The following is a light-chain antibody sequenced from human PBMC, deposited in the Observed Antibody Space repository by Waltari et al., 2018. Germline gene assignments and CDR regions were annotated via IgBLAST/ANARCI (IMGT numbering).Light chain of an antibody. V-gene: IGKV1-8*01. CDR3: QQYYSFPFT. J-gene: IGKJ3*01. Sequence: AIRMTQSPPSFSASTGDRATITCRANQGISSYLAWFQQKPGKAPKLLIYAASTLQTGVPSRFSGSGSGTDFTLTISCLQSEDLATYYCQQYYSFPFTFGPGTKVDVK. CDR1: QGISSY. CDR2: AAS.